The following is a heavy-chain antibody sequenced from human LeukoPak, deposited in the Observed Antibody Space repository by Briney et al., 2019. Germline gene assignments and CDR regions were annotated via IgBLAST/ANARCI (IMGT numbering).Heavy chain of an antibody. Sequence: GASVKVSCKVSGDTLTELSMHWVRQAPGKGLEWMGGFDPEDGETIYAQKFQGRVTMTEDTSTDTAYMELSSLRSEDTAVYYCATVLSYSYDSSGYYYGAFQHWGQGTLVTVSS. J-gene: IGHJ1*01. CDR2: FDPEDGET. D-gene: IGHD3-22*01. CDR1: GDTLTELS. CDR3: ATVLSYSYDSSGYYYGAFQH. V-gene: IGHV1-24*01.